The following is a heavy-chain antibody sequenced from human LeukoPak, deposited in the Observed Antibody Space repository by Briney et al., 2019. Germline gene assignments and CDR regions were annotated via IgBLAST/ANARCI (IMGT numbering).Heavy chain of an antibody. J-gene: IGHJ4*02. CDR2: ISRSGGTT. Sequence: GGSLRLSCDASGFTFNNYGMSWVRQAPGKGLEWVSLISRSGGTTYYADSLKGHFTISRDNSKSTVHLQMNNLRAEDTAIYYCAKGEYYYDESDGDYFDYWGPGTLVTVSS. CDR3: AKGEYYYDESDGDYFDY. D-gene: IGHD3-22*01. CDR1: GFTFNNYG. V-gene: IGHV3-23*01.